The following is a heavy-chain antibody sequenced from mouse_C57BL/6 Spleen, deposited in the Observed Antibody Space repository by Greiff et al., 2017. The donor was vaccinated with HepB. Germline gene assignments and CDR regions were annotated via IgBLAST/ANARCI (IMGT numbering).Heavy chain of an antibody. CDR1: GYTFTSYG. D-gene: IGHD2-2*01. V-gene: IGHV1-81*01. J-gene: IGHJ4*01. CDR3: ARSRVTTGGSIAMDY. CDR2: IYPRSGNT. Sequence: QVQLQQSGAELARPGASVKLSCKASGYTFTSYGISWVKQRTGQGLEWIGEIYPRSGNTYYNEKFKGKATLTADKSSSTAYMELRSLTSEDSAVYFCARSRVTTGGSIAMDYWGQGASVTVSS.